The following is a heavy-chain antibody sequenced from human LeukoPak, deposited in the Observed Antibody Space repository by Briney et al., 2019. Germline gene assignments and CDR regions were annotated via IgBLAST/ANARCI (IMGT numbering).Heavy chain of an antibody. Sequence: GASVKVSCKASGYTFTGYYMHWVRQAPGQGLEWMGWINPNSGGTNYAQKFQGRVTMTRDTSISTAYMELSRLRSDDTAVYHCASHYYDSSGYYWTHYWGQGTLVTVSS. D-gene: IGHD3-22*01. CDR3: ASHYYDSSGYYWTHY. CDR1: GYTFTGYY. J-gene: IGHJ4*02. V-gene: IGHV1-2*02. CDR2: INPNSGGT.